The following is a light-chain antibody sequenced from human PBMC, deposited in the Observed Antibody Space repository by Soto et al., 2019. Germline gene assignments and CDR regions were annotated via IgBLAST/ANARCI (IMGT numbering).Light chain of an antibody. V-gene: IGKV1-39*01. CDR2: AAS. CDR1: QSISSY. Sequence: DIQMTQSPSSLSASVGDRVTITCRASQSISSYLNWYQQKPGKAPKLLIYAASSLQSGVPSRFSGSGSGTDFTLTISSLQPEDFATYYCPQSYSTLVTFGQGTKVDI. J-gene: IGKJ1*01. CDR3: PQSYSTLVT.